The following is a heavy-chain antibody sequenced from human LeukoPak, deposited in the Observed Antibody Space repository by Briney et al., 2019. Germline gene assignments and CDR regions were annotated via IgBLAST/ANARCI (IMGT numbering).Heavy chain of an antibody. V-gene: IGHV6-1*01. CDR3: ASKERAFDI. J-gene: IGHJ3*02. CDR2: TYYNSKWYT. Sequence: SQTLSLTCAISGDSVSTASNAWYWIRQSPSRGLEWLGRTYYNSKWYTDYAVSVSGRTTINPDTSRNQLSLQLSFVTPEDTAVYYCASKERAFDIWGQGTMVTVSS. CDR1: GDSVSTASNA. D-gene: IGHD1-26*01.